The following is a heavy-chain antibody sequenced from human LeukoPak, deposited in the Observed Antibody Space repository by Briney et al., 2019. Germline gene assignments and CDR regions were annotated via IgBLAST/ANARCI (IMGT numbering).Heavy chain of an antibody. Sequence: GGSLRLSCAASGFGVSSNHMSWVRQAPGKGLEWVSVIYSGGSTYYADSVKGRFTISRDNSKNTLYLQVNSLRAEDTAVYYCARDRGSSWTYSFDYWGQGTLVAVSS. V-gene: IGHV3-53*01. CDR3: ARDRGSSWTYSFDY. CDR2: IYSGGST. J-gene: IGHJ4*02. CDR1: GFGVSSNH. D-gene: IGHD6-13*01.